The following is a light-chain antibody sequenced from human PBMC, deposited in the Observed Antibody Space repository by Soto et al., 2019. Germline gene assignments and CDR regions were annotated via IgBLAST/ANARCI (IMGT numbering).Light chain of an antibody. J-gene: IGLJ1*01. CDR3: QTWGTGIHV. Sequence: QLVLTQSPSASASLGASVKLTCTLSSGHSSYAIAWHQQQPEKGPRYLMKLNSDGSHSKGDGLPDRFSGSSSGAARYLIISSLQSEDEADYYCQTWGTGIHVFGTGTKLTVL. CDR2: LNSDGSH. V-gene: IGLV4-69*01. CDR1: SGHSSYA.